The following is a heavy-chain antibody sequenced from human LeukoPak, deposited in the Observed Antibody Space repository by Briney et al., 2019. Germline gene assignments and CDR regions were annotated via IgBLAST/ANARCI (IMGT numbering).Heavy chain of an antibody. D-gene: IGHD3-3*01. J-gene: IGHJ6*02. Sequence: RTGGSLRLSCAASGFTFSSYAMSWVRQAPGKGLEWVSAISGSGGSTYYADSVKGRFTISRDNSKNTLYLQMNSLRAEDTAVYYCAKDSGATIFGVVTKHYYYYGMDVWGQGTTVTVSS. CDR3: AKDSGATIFGVVTKHYYYYGMDV. CDR1: GFTFSSYA. V-gene: IGHV3-23*01. CDR2: ISGSGGST.